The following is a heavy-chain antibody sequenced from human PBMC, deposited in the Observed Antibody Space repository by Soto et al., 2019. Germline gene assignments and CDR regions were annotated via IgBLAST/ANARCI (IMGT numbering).Heavy chain of an antibody. D-gene: IGHD1-26*01. CDR3: ASHTSSYGLNWYFDL. Sequence: PGGSLRLSCAASGFTFSDYYISWVRQAPGEGLEWVSYISSSGSTIYYADSVKGRFTISRDNAKNSLYLQMNSLRAEDTAVYYCASHTSSYGLNWYFDLWGRGTLVTVSS. CDR1: GFTFSDYY. V-gene: IGHV3-11*01. J-gene: IGHJ2*01. CDR2: ISSSGSTI.